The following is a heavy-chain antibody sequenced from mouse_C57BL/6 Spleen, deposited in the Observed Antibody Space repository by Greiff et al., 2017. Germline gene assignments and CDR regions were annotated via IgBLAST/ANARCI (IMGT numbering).Heavy chain of an antibody. Sequence: QVQLQQSGPELVKPGASVKISCTASGYAFSSSWMNWVQQRPGKGLEWIGWIYPGDGDTNYNGKFKGKSTLTADKSSSTAYMQLRSLTSEDSAVYFCAKGTTVVAPHYYAMDYWGQGTSVTVSS. CDR3: AKGTTVVAPHYYAMDY. D-gene: IGHD1-1*01. V-gene: IGHV1-82*01. CDR2: IYPGDGDT. CDR1: GYAFSSSW. J-gene: IGHJ4*01.